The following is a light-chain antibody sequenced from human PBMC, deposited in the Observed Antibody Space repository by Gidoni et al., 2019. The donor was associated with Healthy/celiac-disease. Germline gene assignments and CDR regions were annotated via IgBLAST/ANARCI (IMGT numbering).Light chain of an antibody. V-gene: IGLV2-14*01. Sequence: QSALTPPASVSGSPGQSITIPCTGTSSDVGGYNYVSWYQQHPGKAPKLMIYDVSNRPSGVSNRFSGSKSGNTASLTISGLQAEDEADYYCSSYTSSSTSLVFGGGTKLTVL. CDR2: DVS. CDR3: SSYTSSSTSLV. CDR1: SSDVGGYNY. J-gene: IGLJ2*01.